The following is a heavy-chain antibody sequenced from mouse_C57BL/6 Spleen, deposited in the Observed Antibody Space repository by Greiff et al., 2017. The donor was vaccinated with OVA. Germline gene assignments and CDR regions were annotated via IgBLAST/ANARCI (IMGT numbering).Heavy chain of an antibody. Sequence: QVQLQQSGPELVKPGASVKLSCKASGYTFTSYDINWVKQRPGQGLEWIGWIYPRDGSTKYNEKFKGKATLTVDTSSSTAYMELLSLTSEDSAVYFWSREILHYGSSYDYAMDYWGQGTSVTVSS. J-gene: IGHJ4*01. V-gene: IGHV1-85*01. CDR3: SREILHYGSSYDYAMDY. CDR2: IYPRDGST. CDR1: GYTFTSYD. D-gene: IGHD1-1*01.